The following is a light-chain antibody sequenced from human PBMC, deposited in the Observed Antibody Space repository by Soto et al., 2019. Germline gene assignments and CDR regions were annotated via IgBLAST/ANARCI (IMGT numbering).Light chain of an antibody. CDR1: QSVSSN. Sequence: EIVMTQSPATLSVSPGERATLSCRASQSVSSNLAWYQQKPGQAPRLLIYGASTRATGIPAWFSGSGSGTEFTLTISSLQSEDFAVYYCQQYNSYPWTFGQGTKV. CDR2: GAS. J-gene: IGKJ1*01. CDR3: QQYNSYPWT. V-gene: IGKV3-15*01.